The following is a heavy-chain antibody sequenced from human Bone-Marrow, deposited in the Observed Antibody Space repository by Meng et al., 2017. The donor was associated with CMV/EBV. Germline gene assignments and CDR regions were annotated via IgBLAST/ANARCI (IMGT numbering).Heavy chain of an antibody. V-gene: IGHV3-30*04. D-gene: IGHD3-10*01. CDR3: ARVALEYYYGSGSYFIPYYYYYYGMDV. CDR2: ISYDGSNK. Sequence: GESLKISCAASGFTFSSYAMHWVRQAPGKGLEWVAVISYDGSNKYYADSVKGRFTISRDNSKNTLYLQMNSLRAEDTAVYYCARVALEYYYGSGSYFIPYYYYYYGMDVWGQGTTVTVSS. CDR1: GFTFSSYA. J-gene: IGHJ6*02.